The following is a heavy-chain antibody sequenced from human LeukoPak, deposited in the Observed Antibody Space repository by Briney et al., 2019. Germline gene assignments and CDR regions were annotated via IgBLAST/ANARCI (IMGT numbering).Heavy chain of an antibody. CDR1: GFTFSTYG. V-gene: IGHV4-4*02. D-gene: IGHD3-22*01. Sequence: GSLRLSCAASGFTFSTYGMHWVRQPPGKGLEWIGEIHLNGITNYNPSLKSRVTMSIDKSKDQLSLNLRSVTAADTAVYYCARVISSAWRQMDLWGQGTLVTVSS. CDR3: ARVISSAWRQMDL. CDR2: IHLNGIT. J-gene: IGHJ5*02.